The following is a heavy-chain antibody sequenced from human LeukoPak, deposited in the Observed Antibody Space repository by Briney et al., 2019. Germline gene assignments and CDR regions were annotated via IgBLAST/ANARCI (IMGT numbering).Heavy chain of an antibody. J-gene: IGHJ4*02. CDR1: GFTFSTHA. Sequence: GGSLRLSSAASGFTFSTHAMSWVRQAPGKGLEWVSAIGGSGAGTYYTDSVKGRFTISRDNSKNMLFLQMNSLRAEDTAVYYCAKRPSGGRDFDYWGQGTLVTVSS. CDR3: AKRPSGGRDFDY. V-gene: IGHV3-23*01. D-gene: IGHD2-15*01. CDR2: IGGSGAGT.